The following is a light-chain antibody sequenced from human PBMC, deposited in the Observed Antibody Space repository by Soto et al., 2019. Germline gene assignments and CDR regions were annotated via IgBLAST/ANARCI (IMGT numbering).Light chain of an antibody. Sequence: EIVLTQSPGTLSLSPGERTTLSCWASQSISSSYLAWYQQKPGQAPRLLVYGASSRATGIPDRFSGSGSGTDFTLTISRLEPEDFAVNYCQQYSSTFWTLGQGTKVEIK. J-gene: IGKJ1*01. CDR1: QSISSSY. CDR3: QQYSSTFWT. CDR2: GAS. V-gene: IGKV3-20*01.